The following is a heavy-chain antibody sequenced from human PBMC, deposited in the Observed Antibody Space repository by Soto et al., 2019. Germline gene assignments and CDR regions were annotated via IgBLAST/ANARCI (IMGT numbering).Heavy chain of an antibody. CDR3: AKDYDFWSGYYNYYYGMDV. Sequence: VGSLRLSCAASGFTFSTYAMSWVRQAPGKGLEWVSAISGSGGSTYYADSVKGRFTISRDNSKNTLYLQMNSLRAEDTAVYYCAKDYDFWSGYYNYYYGMDVWGKGTTVTVPQ. V-gene: IGHV3-23*01. D-gene: IGHD3-3*01. CDR2: ISGSGGST. CDR1: GFTFSTYA. J-gene: IGHJ6*04.